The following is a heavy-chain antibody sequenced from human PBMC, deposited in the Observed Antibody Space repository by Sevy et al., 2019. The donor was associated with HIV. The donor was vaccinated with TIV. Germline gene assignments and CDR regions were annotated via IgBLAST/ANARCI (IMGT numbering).Heavy chain of an antibody. J-gene: IGHJ6*02. Sequence: SETLSLTCTVSGVSISSDNYYWAWIRQPPGKGLEWIGSIYYSGSTYYNPSLKSRVTISVDTSKNQFSLKLSSVTAADTAMYYCASLSVSHYDFWTRYSYYYGMDVWGQGTLVTVSS. CDR2: IYYSGST. D-gene: IGHD3-3*01. CDR1: GVSISSDNYY. CDR3: ASLSVSHYDFWTRYSYYYGMDV. V-gene: IGHV4-39*01.